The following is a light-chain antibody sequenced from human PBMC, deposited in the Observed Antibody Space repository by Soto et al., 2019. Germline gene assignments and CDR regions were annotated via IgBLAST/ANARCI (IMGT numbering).Light chain of an antibody. CDR2: TAS. CDR3: QQSYALVRT. V-gene: IGKV1-39*01. Sequence: DIQMTQYPSSLSASERDRVTITCRASQSISNRLNWYQQQPGKAPKLLIYTASSLESGVPSRFSGSGSGTDFTLTITSLQPEDFGIYYCQQSYALVRTFGGGTKVDIK. J-gene: IGKJ4*01. CDR1: QSISNR.